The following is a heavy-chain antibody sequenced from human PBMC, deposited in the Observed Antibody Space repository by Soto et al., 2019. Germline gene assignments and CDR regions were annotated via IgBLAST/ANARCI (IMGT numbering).Heavy chain of an antibody. J-gene: IGHJ4*02. CDR2: IIPIFGTA. CDR3: ARGEGYSSSPLKYYFDY. Sequence: SVKVSCKASGGTFSSYAISWVRQAPGQGLEWMGGIIPIFGTANYAQKFQGRVTITADESTSTAYMELSSLRSEDTAVYYCARGEGYSSSPLKYYFDYWGQGTLVTVSS. D-gene: IGHD6-13*01. CDR1: GGTFSSYA. V-gene: IGHV1-69*13.